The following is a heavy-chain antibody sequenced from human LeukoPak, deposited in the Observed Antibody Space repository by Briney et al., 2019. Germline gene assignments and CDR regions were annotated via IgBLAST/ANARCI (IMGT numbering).Heavy chain of an antibody. CDR3: ARETSQKGAHYMDV. J-gene: IGHJ6*03. D-gene: IGHD3-16*01. V-gene: IGHV4-4*07. CDR2: IYATGST. Sequence: SETLSLTCTVSAGSISSYYWSWIRQPAGKGLEWIGRIYATGSTNYNPSLNSRVTMSVDTSKNQFSLKLSSVTAADTAVYYCARETSQKGAHYMDVWGKGTTVTISS. CDR1: AGSISSYY.